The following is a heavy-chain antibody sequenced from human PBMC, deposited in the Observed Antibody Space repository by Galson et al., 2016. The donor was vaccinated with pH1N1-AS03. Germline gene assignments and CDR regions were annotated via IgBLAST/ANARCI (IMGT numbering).Heavy chain of an antibody. D-gene: IGHD3/OR15-3a*01. Sequence: SLRLSCAVSGFRFDDYAMHWVRQAPGKGLEWVSSISWNINKIDYADSVKGRFTISRDSAKNSLNLQMNSLRAEDTALYYCIKGGAASADFFDIWGQGTMVTVSS. CDR1: GFRFDDYA. CDR3: IKGGAASADFFDI. J-gene: IGHJ3*02. V-gene: IGHV3-9*01. CDR2: ISWNINKI.